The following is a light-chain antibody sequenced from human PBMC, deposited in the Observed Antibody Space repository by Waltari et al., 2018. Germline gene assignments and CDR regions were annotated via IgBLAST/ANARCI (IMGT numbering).Light chain of an antibody. CDR2: DVT. CDR1: INDIGYYNF. CDR3: ASYTNTNTII. J-gene: IGLJ2*01. Sequence: QSALTQPASVSGSPGQSITISCTGTINDIGYYNFVSWYQQPPGKAPRLIIFDVTRWPSGVSHRFSGSKSGSAASLTISGLQAEYEADYYCASYTNTNTIIFGEGTKVAVL. V-gene: IGLV2-14*03.